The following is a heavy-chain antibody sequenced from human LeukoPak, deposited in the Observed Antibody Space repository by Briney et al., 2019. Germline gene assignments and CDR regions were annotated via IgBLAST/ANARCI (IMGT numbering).Heavy chain of an antibody. V-gene: IGHV4-30-4*01. D-gene: IGHD2-15*01. Sequence: SRTLSLTCTVSGGSISSGDYYWSWIRQPPGKGLEWIGYIYYSGSTYYNPSLKSRVTISVDTSKNQFSLKLSSVTAADTAVYYCARESTLGSGGVDVWGKGTTVTVSS. CDR3: ARESTLGSGGVDV. J-gene: IGHJ6*04. CDR1: GGSISSGDYY. CDR2: IYYSGST.